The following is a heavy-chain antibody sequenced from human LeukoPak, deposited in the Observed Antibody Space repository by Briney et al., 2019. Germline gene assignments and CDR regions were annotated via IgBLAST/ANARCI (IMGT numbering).Heavy chain of an antibody. CDR2: IYYSGST. D-gene: IGHD3-3*01. CDR1: GGSMSSSSYY. Sequence: SETLSLTCTVSGGSMSSSSYYWGWIRQPPGKGLEWIGSIYYSGSTYYNPSLKSRVTISVDTSKNQFSLKLSSVTAADTAVYYCARVRITIFGVVIKYYYYYMDVWGKGTTVTVSS. V-gene: IGHV4-39*07. CDR3: ARVRITIFGVVIKYYYYYMDV. J-gene: IGHJ6*03.